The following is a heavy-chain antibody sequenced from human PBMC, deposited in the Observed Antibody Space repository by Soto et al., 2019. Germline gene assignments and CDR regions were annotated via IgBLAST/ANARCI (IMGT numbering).Heavy chain of an antibody. CDR2: ISYDGSNK. D-gene: IGHD3-3*01. Sequence: LRLSCAASGFTFSSYGMHWVRQAPGKGLEWVAVISYDGSNKYYSTSLKTRLTISKDTSKNQVVLTMTNMDPVDTATYYCARIRTIFGVVKHKNYYYYMDVWGKGTTVTVSS. CDR1: GFTFSSYG. CDR3: ARIRTIFGVVKHKNYYYYMDV. J-gene: IGHJ6*03. V-gene: IGHV3-30*03.